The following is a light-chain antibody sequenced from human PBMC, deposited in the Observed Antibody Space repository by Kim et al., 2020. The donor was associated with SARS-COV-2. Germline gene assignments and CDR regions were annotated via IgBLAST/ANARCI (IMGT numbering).Light chain of an antibody. CDR3: QQHHSFPLT. V-gene: IGKV1-9*01. Sequence: SSVGDTVTITCRASQGINSNLAWYQQRPGKAPILLIYSAFTLHSGVPSRFSGSGSGTDFTLTITSLQPEDFATYHCQQHHSFPLTFGGGTKVDIK. CDR2: SAF. J-gene: IGKJ4*02. CDR1: QGINSN.